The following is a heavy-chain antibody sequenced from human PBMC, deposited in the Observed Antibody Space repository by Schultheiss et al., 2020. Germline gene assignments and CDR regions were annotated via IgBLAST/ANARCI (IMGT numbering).Heavy chain of an antibody. CDR1: GGSISSSNW. D-gene: IGHD4-23*01. Sequence: SETLSLTCAVSGGSISSSNWWSWVRQPPGKGLEWIGEIYHSGSTNYNPSLKSRVTISVDTSKNQFSLKLSSVTAADTAVYYCARTPVTRRGFDYWGQGTLVTVSS. CDR2: IYHSGST. V-gene: IGHV4-4*02. CDR3: ARTPVTRRGFDY. J-gene: IGHJ4*02.